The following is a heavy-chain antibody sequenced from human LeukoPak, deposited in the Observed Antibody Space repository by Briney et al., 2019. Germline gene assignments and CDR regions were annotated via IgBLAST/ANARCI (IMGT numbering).Heavy chain of an antibody. CDR3: ARQGGYLSPNVFDI. Sequence: PGGSLRLSCSASGFTFSTSWMSWVRQAPGKGLEWVANIKQDGSKKNYVDSVEGRFSISRDNDKKSMYLQMNSLRADDTAVYFCARQGGYLSPNVFDIWAKGTLVRVFS. J-gene: IGHJ3*02. CDR1: GFTFSTSW. CDR2: IKQDGSKK. D-gene: IGHD5-12*01. V-gene: IGHV3-7*01.